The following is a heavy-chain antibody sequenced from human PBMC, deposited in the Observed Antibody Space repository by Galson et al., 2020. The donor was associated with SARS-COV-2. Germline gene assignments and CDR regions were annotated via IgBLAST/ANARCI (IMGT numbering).Heavy chain of an antibody. CDR2: ISPSGSNT. Sequence: ASVKVSCKTSGYTFTNHFMHWVRQAPGQGLEWMGIISPSGSNTSYAQKFQGRVTMTTDTSTGKVFMELRSLRSDDSAKYYCARDVHLDYFDYWGQGTLVTVSS. CDR3: ARDVHLDYFDY. J-gene: IGHJ4*02. CDR1: GYTFTNHF. V-gene: IGHV1-46*01. D-gene: IGHD1-1*01.